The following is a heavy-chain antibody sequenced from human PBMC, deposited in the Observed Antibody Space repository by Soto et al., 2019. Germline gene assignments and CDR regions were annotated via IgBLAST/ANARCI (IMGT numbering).Heavy chain of an antibody. Sequence: PGGSLRLSCAGSGFPFSSYSMNWVGQAPGKGLEWVSSVTLSSGFIHYADSVKGRFTISRDNAKNSLYLQMNSLRAEDTAVYYCARDRRDYDVWSGYAYYYYGMDVWGQGTTVTVSS. J-gene: IGHJ6*02. V-gene: IGHV3-21*01. CDR1: GFPFSSYS. D-gene: IGHD3-3*01. CDR2: VTLSSGFI. CDR3: ARDRRDYDVWSGYAYYYYGMDV.